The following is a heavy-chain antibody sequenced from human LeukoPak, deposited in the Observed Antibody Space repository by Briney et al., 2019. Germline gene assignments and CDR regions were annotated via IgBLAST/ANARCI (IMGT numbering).Heavy chain of an antibody. CDR1: GGSISSYY. Sequence: SETLSLTCSVSGGSISSYYWNWIRQHPGKGLEWIGYIYYSGSTYYNPSLKSRVTISVDTSKNQFSLKLSSVTAADTAVYYCANYGSGSYRFDPWGQGTLVTVSS. D-gene: IGHD3-10*01. CDR2: IYYSGST. CDR3: ANYGSGSYRFDP. V-gene: IGHV4-59*06. J-gene: IGHJ5*02.